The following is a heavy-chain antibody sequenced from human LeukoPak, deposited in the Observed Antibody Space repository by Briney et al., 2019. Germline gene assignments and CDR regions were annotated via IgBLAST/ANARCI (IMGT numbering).Heavy chain of an antibody. Sequence: SETLSLTCTVSGDSISSSTYYWGWIRQPPGKGLEWIGSIYYSGSTYYNPSLKSRVTISVDTSKNQFSLKLRSVTVADTAVYYCARLTQGWVCSSTSCYSDVWGQGTTVTVSS. CDR1: GDSISSSTYY. D-gene: IGHD2-2*02. V-gene: IGHV4-39*01. CDR2: IYYSGST. J-gene: IGHJ6*02. CDR3: ARLTQGWVCSSTSCYSDV.